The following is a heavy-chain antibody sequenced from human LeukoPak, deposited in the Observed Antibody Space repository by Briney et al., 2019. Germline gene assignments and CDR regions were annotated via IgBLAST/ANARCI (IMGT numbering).Heavy chain of an antibody. CDR3: ARELSIAAAGTYLLYYFDY. V-gene: IGHV4-34*01. Sequence: SETLSLTCAVYGGSFSGYHWSWIRQPPGKGLEWIGEINHSGSTNYNPSLKSRVTISVDTSKNQFSLKLSSVTAADTAVYYCARELSIAAAGTYLLYYFDYWGQGTLVTVSS. CDR1: GGSFSGYH. CDR2: INHSGST. J-gene: IGHJ4*02. D-gene: IGHD6-13*01.